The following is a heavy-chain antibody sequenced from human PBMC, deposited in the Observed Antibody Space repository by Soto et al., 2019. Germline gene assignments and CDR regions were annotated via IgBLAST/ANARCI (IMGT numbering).Heavy chain of an antibody. CDR2: ISAYNGNT. Sequence: ASVKVSCKASGYTFTSYGISWVRQAPGQGLEWMGWISAYNGNTNYAQKLQGRVTMTTDTSTSTAYMELRSLRSDDTAVYYCARDAEVLRFLEWLPPYYYGIDVWGQGTTVTVSS. CDR1: GYTFTSYG. J-gene: IGHJ6*02. V-gene: IGHV1-18*04. CDR3: ARDAEVLRFLEWLPPYYYGIDV. D-gene: IGHD3-3*01.